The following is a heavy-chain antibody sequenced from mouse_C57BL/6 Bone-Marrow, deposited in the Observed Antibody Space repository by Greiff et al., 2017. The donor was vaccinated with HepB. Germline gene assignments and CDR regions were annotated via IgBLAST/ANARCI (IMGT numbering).Heavy chain of an antibody. Sequence: VQLKQSGAELVRPGASVKLSCTASGFNIKDYYMHWVKQRPEQGLEWIGRLDPEAGDTEYAPKFQGKATMTTDTSSNTAYLQLTSLTSEDTAVYSCTTDTSTTVVADVDYGGQGTTLTVSS. CDR2: LDPEAGDT. V-gene: IGHV14-1*01. D-gene: IGHD1-1*01. CDR1: GFNIKDYY. J-gene: IGHJ2*01. CDR3: TTDTSTTVVADVDY.